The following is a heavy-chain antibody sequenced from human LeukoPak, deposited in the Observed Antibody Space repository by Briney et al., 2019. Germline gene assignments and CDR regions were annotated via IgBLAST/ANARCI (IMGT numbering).Heavy chain of an antibody. CDR2: IKSKTDGGTT. CDR1: GFTFSNAW. J-gene: IGHJ4*02. CDR3: TTELSMVRGVIKGPFFDY. Sequence: PGGSLRLSCAASGFTFSNAWMSWVRQAPGKGLEWVGRIKSKTDGGTTDYAAPVKGRFTISRDDSKNTLYLQMNSLKTEDTAVYYCTTELSMVRGVIKGPFFDYWGQGTLVTVSS. V-gene: IGHV3-15*01. D-gene: IGHD3-10*01.